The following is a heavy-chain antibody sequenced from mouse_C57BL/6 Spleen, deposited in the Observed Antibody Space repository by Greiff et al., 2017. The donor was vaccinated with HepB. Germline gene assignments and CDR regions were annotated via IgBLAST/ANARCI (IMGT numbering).Heavy chain of an antibody. CDR3: ARSVYYSNYVDYFDY. Sequence: QVQLQQPGAELVKPGASVKLSCKASGYTFTSYWMQWVKQRPGQGLEWIGEIDPSDSYTNYNQKFKGKATLSVDTSSITAYMQLISLTSEDSAVYYCARSVYYSNYVDYFDYWGQGTTLTVSS. J-gene: IGHJ2*01. V-gene: IGHV1-50*01. CDR2: IDPSDSYT. D-gene: IGHD2-5*01. CDR1: GYTFTSYW.